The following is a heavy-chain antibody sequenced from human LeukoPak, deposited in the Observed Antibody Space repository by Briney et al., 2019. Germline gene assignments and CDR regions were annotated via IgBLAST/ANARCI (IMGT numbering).Heavy chain of an antibody. CDR3: ARDRTPSYDSSGWVN. V-gene: IGHV3-66*01. Sequence: PGGSLRLSCAASGFTVSSNYMSWVRQAPGKGLEWVSVIYSGGSTYYTDSVKGRFTISRDNSKNTLYLQMNSLRAEDTAVYYCARDRTPSYDSSGWVNWGQGTLVTVSS. J-gene: IGHJ4*02. D-gene: IGHD3-22*01. CDR1: GFTVSSNY. CDR2: IYSGGST.